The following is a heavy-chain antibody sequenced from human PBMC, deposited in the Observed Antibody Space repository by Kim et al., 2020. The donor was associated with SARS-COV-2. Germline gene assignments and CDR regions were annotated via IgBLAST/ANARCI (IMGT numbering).Heavy chain of an antibody. D-gene: IGHD6-19*01. CDR2: IKQDGNQK. CDR3: ARDGDLYSSGKDAFDI. CDR1: GFTFSSYW. V-gene: IGHV3-7*01. J-gene: IGHJ3*02. Sequence: GGSQRLSCAASGFTFSSYWMTWVRQAPGKGLEGVANIKQDGNQKYYVDSVKGRFTISRDNAKNSLYLQMNSLRAEDTAVYYCARDGDLYSSGKDAFDIWGQGTMVTGSS.